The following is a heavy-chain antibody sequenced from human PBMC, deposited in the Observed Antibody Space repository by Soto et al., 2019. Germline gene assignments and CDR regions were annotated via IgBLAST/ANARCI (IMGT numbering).Heavy chain of an antibody. CDR2: IYYSGST. CDR1: GVSVTAGGGYY. D-gene: IGHD3-10*01. Sequence: SETLSLTCSVSGVSVTAGGGYYWSWIRQHPGKGLGWVGYIYYSGSTYYNPSLKSRVTISADPPTNQFSLKMTSVTVADTAVYYCAKDEGLLWSGELLWGQGILVTVSS. CDR3: AKDEGLLWSGELL. J-gene: IGHJ4*02. V-gene: IGHV4-31*03.